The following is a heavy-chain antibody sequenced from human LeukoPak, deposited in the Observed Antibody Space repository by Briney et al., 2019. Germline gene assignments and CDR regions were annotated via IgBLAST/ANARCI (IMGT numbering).Heavy chain of an antibody. Sequence: GESLKISCRGLGYRFTNYWIAWVRQMPGKGLEWMGLIYGGDSETRYSPSFQGQVTTSADKSITTAYLKWSSLKASDTAIYYCARLDHGGNSYYYGMDVWGQGTTVTVSS. CDR2: IYGGDSET. CDR1: GYRFTNYW. D-gene: IGHD4-23*01. J-gene: IGHJ6*02. V-gene: IGHV5-51*01. CDR3: ARLDHGGNSYYYGMDV.